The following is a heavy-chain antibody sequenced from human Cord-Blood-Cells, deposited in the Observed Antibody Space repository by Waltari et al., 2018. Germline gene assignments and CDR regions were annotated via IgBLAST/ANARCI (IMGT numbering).Heavy chain of an antibody. D-gene: IGHD2-15*01. CDR2: INHSGST. V-gene: IGHV4-34*01. CDR1: VVSFSGAY. Sequence: VQLQRWGAVLSKPSGTLSLTSAVCVVSFSGAYWSWLRPPPGKGLEWIGEINHSGSTNYNPSLKSRVTISVDTSKNQFSLKLSSVTAADTAVYYCARARVGANRRDDAFDIWGQGTMVTVSS. CDR3: ARARVGANRRDDAFDI. J-gene: IGHJ3*02.